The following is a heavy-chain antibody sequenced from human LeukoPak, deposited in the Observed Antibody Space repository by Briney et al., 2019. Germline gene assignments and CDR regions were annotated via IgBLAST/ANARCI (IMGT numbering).Heavy chain of an antibody. V-gene: IGHV1-69*06. CDR1: GSSFPGLD. CDR2: IIPMIGPA. Sequence: SVKVSCRSPGSSFPGLDMPGVRKAPGQGLEWLGGIIPMIGPANYAQKVQGRVTITADKCTCTAYIERGSLRSERTAVYYCARDEVLITSILDVAFDMGGQGTMVTVSS. J-gene: IGHJ3*02. CDR3: ARDEVLITSILDVAFDM. D-gene: IGHD3-16*01.